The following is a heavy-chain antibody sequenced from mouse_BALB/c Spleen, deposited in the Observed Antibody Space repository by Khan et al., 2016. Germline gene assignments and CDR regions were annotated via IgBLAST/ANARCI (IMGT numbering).Heavy chain of an antibody. CDR2: INPYNGGT. Sequence: VQLQQPGPELVKPGASMKISCKASGYSFTGYTMNWVKQSHGKNLEWIGLINPYNGGTTYNQKFKGKATLTVDKSSSTAYMELLSPTSEDSAVYYCARTPIYDYYYRYAMDYWGQGTSVTVSS. D-gene: IGHD2-3*01. J-gene: IGHJ4*01. V-gene: IGHV1-18*01. CDR1: GYSFTGYT. CDR3: ARTPIYDYYYRYAMDY.